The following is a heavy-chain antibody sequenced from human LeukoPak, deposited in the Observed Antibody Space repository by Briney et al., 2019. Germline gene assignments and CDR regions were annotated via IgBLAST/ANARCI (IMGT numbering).Heavy chain of an antibody. CDR2: IYYSGNT. J-gene: IGHJ2*01. Sequence: PSETLSLTCTVPGGSISSYYWCWIRQPPGKGLEWIGYIYYSGNTNYNPSLKSRVTLSVDTSKNQFSLNLSSVTAADTAVYYCARHYCSNGLCRYLDLWGRGTLVTVSS. CDR3: ARHYCSNGLCRYLDL. V-gene: IGHV4-59*01. CDR1: GGSISSYY. D-gene: IGHD2-8*01.